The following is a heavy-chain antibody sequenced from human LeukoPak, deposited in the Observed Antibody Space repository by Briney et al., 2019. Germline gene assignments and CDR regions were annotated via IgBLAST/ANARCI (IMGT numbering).Heavy chain of an antibody. J-gene: IGHJ5*02. D-gene: IGHD6-19*01. CDR2: IYYSGST. Sequence: TSETLSLTCSVSGGSISSSSYYWGWIRQPPGKGLEWIGYIYYSGSTNYNPSLKSRVTISVDTSKNQFSLKLSSVTAADTAVYYCANSPGSGWQCNWFDPWGQGTLVTVSS. V-gene: IGHV4-61*05. CDR1: GGSISSSSYY. CDR3: ANSPGSGWQCNWFDP.